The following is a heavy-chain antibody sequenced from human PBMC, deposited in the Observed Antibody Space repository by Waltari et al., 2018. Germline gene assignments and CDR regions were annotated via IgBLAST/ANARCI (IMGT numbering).Heavy chain of an antibody. V-gene: IGHV1-69*13. Sequence: QVQLVQSGAEVKKPGSSVKVSCKASGGTFSSYAISWVRQAPGQGLEWMGGIIPIFGTANYAQKFQGRGTITADESTSTAYMELSSLRSEDTAVYYCARGIQEKRLLLQYGMDVWGQGTTVTVSS. CDR1: GGTFSSYA. D-gene: IGHD3-22*01. CDR3: ARGIQEKRLLLQYGMDV. J-gene: IGHJ6*02. CDR2: IIPIFGTA.